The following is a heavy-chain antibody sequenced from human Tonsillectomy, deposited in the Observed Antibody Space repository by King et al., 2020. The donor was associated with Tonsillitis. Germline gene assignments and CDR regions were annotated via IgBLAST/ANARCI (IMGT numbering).Heavy chain of an antibody. CDR2: ISHDGNKT. Sequence: VQLVESGGGVVQPGGSLRLSCSASGFAFKRYAMFWVRQAPGKGLEWVALISHDGNKTYYADSVKGRFTVSRDNSKNTLYVQMKSLRVEDTALFYCARGKSGYSFGPFDNWGQGILVTVSA. V-gene: IGHV3-30*03. D-gene: IGHD5-18*01. J-gene: IGHJ4*02. CDR1: GFAFKRYA. CDR3: ARGKSGYSFGPFDN.